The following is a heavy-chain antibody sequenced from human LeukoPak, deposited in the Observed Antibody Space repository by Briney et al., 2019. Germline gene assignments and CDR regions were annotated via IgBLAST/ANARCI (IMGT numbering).Heavy chain of an antibody. Sequence: GGSLRLSCTASGFTFTTYAMHWVRQAPGDGLEWVAVIPYDGSNKYYADSVKGRFTISRDNSKNTLYLQMNSLRAEDTAVYYCAKAPSWYPAYFDYWGQGTLVTVSS. CDR3: AKAPSWYPAYFDY. J-gene: IGHJ4*02. V-gene: IGHV3-30-3*01. CDR2: IPYDGSNK. D-gene: IGHD6-13*01. CDR1: GFTFTTYA.